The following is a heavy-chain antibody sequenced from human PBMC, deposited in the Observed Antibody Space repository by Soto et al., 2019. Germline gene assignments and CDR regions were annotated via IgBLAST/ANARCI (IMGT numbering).Heavy chain of an antibody. Sequence: ASVKVSCKASGYTFTGYYMHWVRQAPGQGLEWMGWINPNSGGTNYAQKFQGWVTMTRDTSISTAYMELSRLRSDDTAVYYCARDFRSAARTYSCYFGMDVWGQGTTVTVSS. CDR3: ARDFRSAARTYSCYFGMDV. CDR1: GYTFTGYY. CDR2: INPNSGGT. J-gene: IGHJ6*02. D-gene: IGHD6-6*01. V-gene: IGHV1-2*04.